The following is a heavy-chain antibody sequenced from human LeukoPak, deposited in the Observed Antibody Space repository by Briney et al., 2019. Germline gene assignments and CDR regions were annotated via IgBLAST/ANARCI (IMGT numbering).Heavy chain of an antibody. CDR1: GFTFSSYA. D-gene: IGHD3-3*01. CDR2: MSYEETYK. Sequence: GGSLRLSCAASGFTFSSYAMSWVRQAPGKGLEWVAVMSYEETYKNYAEAVEGRFTISRDDSKNTLFLQMSSLRPEDTAVYYCARDFGVIRRSWGQGTLVSVSS. J-gene: IGHJ5*02. V-gene: IGHV3-30*03. CDR3: ARDFGVIRRS.